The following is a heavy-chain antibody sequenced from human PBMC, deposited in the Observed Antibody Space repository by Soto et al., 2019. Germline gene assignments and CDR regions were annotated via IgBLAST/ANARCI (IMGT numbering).Heavy chain of an antibody. J-gene: IGHJ6*02. CDR1: GFTVSSNY. CDR2: IYSGGST. Sequence: GGSLRLSCAASGFTVSSNYMSWVRQAPGKGLEWVSVIYSGGSTYYADSVKGRFTISRDNSKNTLYLQMNSLRAEDTAVYYCARLDTAMGYYYYGMDVWGQGTTVTVSS. D-gene: IGHD5-18*01. CDR3: ARLDTAMGYYYYGMDV. V-gene: IGHV3-53*01.